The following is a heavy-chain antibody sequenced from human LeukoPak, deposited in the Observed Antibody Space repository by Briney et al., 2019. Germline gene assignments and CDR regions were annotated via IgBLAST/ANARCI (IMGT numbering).Heavy chain of an antibody. CDR3: ARNQHWSRDI. J-gene: IGHJ4*02. V-gene: IGHV3-7*01. CDR1: GFTFIYSW. Sequence: GSLRLSCAASGFTFIYSWVEWFRQARGKGLEWVGNINKDGRDKYYMDSVTGRFSISKDNAKNSLSLQMNSLRVDDTAVYYCARNQHWSRDIWGQGILVTVSS. D-gene: IGHD2-8*02. CDR2: INKDGRDK.